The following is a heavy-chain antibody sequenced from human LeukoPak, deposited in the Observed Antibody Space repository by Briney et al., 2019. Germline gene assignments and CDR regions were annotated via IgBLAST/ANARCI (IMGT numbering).Heavy chain of an antibody. CDR3: TREKRYFDWFQADY. V-gene: IGHV3-49*03. D-gene: IGHD3-9*01. Sequence: PGGSLRLSCTASGFTFSDYAMSWFRQAPGKGLEWVGFIRNKAYGGTAEYAASVKGRFTISRDDSKTTAYLQMNSLKTEDTAVYYCTREKRYFDWFQADYWGQGTLVTVSS. CDR2: IRNKAYGGTA. CDR1: GFTFSDYA. J-gene: IGHJ4*02.